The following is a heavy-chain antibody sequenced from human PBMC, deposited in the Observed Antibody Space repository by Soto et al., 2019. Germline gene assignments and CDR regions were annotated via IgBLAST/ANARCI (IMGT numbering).Heavy chain of an antibody. CDR3: AHSWVSSWYETGIDY. D-gene: IGHD6-13*01. V-gene: IGHV2-70*12. CDR2: IDWDDDK. J-gene: IGHJ4*02. Sequence: SGPTLVNPTQTLALTCTFSGFSLSTSGMCVSWIRQPPGKALEWLARIDWDDDKYYSPSLKSRLTITKDTSKNQVVLTMTNMDPVDTATYYCAHSWVSSWYETGIDYWGQGTLVTVSS. CDR1: GFSLSTSGMC.